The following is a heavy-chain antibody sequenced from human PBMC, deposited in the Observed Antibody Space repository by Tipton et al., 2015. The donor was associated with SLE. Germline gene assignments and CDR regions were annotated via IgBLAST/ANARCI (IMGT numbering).Heavy chain of an antibody. CDR2: IYTSGST. J-gene: IGHJ5*02. CDR3: ARDWVVGATLDRFDP. D-gene: IGHD1-26*01. Sequence: TLSLTCTVSGGSISSGSYYWSWIRQPAGKGLEWIGHIYTSGSTNYNPSLKSRVAISVDTSKNQFSLKVTSVTATDTAVYYCARDWVVGATLDRFDPWGQGTLVTVSS. CDR1: GGSISSGSYY. V-gene: IGHV4-61*09.